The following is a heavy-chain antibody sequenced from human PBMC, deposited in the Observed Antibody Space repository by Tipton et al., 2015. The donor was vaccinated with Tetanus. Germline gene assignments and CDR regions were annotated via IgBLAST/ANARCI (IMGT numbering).Heavy chain of an antibody. V-gene: IGHV4-59*01. CDR1: GGSISSYY. CDR2: VHYSGST. J-gene: IGHJ4*02. Sequence: TLSLTCTVSGGSISSYYWSWIRQPPGRGLEWIGYVHYSGSTNYNPSLKSRVTISIDTSKKQFSLNLSSVTAADTAVYFCARCPYGGVSGTLYYWGQGILVTVSS. D-gene: IGHD4-23*01. CDR3: ARCPYGGVSGTLYY.